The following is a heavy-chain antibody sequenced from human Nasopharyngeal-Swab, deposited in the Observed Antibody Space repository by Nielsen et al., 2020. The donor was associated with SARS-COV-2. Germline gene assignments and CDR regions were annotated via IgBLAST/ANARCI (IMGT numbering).Heavy chain of an antibody. CDR3: ARQERQWLELQPHYFDY. CDR1: GGSISSSSYY. V-gene: IGHV4-39*01. J-gene: IGHJ4*02. CDR2: IYYRGST. Sequence: SETLSLTCTVSGGSISSSSYYWGWIRQPPGKGLEWIGSIYYRGSTYYNPSLKSRVTISVDTSKNQFSLKLSSVTAADTAVYYCARQERQWLELQPHYFDYWGQGTLVTVSS. D-gene: IGHD6-19*01.